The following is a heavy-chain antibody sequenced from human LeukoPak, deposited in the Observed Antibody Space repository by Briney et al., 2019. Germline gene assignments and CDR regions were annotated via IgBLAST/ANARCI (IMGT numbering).Heavy chain of an antibody. Sequence: ASVKVSCKASGYTFTGYYMHWVRQAPGQGLEWMGWINPNSGGTNYAQKFQGRVTMSRDTSISTAYMELSRLRSDDTAVYYCASQPPIWGSSTSCYTGEFSYWGQGTLVTVSS. CDR1: GYTFTGYY. D-gene: IGHD2-2*02. CDR3: ASQPPIWGSSTSCYTGEFSY. V-gene: IGHV1-2*02. CDR2: INPNSGGT. J-gene: IGHJ4*02.